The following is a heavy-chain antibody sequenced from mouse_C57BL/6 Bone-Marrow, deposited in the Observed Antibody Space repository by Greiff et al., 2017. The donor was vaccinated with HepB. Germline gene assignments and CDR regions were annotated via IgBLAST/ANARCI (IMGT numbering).Heavy chain of an antibody. CDR2: IWSGGST. J-gene: IGHJ1*03. D-gene: IGHD1-1*01. V-gene: IGHV2-2*01. CDR1: GFSLTSYG. CDR3: ARRGTTVVADFDV. Sequence: QVQLQESGPGLVQPLQSLSITCTVSGFSLTSYGIHWVRQSPGKGLEWLGVIWSGGSTDYNAAFISRLSISKDNSKSQVFFKMNSLQADDTAIYYCARRGTTVVADFDVWGTGTTVTVSS.